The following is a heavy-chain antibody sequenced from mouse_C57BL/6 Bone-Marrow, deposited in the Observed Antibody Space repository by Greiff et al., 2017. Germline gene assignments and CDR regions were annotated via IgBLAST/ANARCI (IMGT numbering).Heavy chain of an antibody. V-gene: IGHV5-4*01. CDR3: ARDRGFYYAMDY. CDR1: GFPFSSYA. CDR2: ISDGGSYT. Sequence: EVKLVESGGGLVKPGGSLKLSCAASGFPFSSYAMSWVRQHPEKRLEWVATISDGGSYTYYPDNVKGRFTISRDNAKNNLYLQMSHLKSEDTAMYYCARDRGFYYAMDYWGQGTSVTVSS. J-gene: IGHJ4*01.